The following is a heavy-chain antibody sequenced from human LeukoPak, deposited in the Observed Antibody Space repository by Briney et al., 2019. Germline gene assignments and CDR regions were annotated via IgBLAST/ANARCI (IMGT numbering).Heavy chain of an antibody. J-gene: IGHJ4*02. CDR1: GGSISPYY. D-gene: IGHD3-10*02. V-gene: IGHV4-59*01. Sequence: SKTLSLTCTVSGGSISPYYWRWIRQPPGKGLEWLGYIYYSGNTEYKPSLKSRVAMSVDTSKNQFSLRLSSVTAADTAVYYCARSTGSTMFIDYWGQGTLVTVSS. CDR3: ARSTGSTMFIDY. CDR2: IYYSGNT.